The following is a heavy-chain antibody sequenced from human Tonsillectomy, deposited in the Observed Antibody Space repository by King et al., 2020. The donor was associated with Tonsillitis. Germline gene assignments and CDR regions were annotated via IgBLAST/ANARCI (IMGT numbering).Heavy chain of an antibody. CDR1: GFTFDDYA. D-gene: IGHD2-15*01. CDR3: ARNIWPGTTLDAFDI. Sequence: VQLVESGGGVVRPGGSLRLSCAASGFTFDDYAMSWVRQAPGKGLEWVSTINWKGGSTVYADSVKGRFTISRDNAKNSLYVQLNSLRAEDTALYYCARNIWPGTTLDAFDIWGQGTMVTVSS. J-gene: IGHJ3*02. CDR2: INWKGGST. V-gene: IGHV3-20*04.